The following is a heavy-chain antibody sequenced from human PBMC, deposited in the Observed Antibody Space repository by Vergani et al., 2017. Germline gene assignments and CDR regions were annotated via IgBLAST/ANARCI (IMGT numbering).Heavy chain of an antibody. CDR3: AKAPRITFGGVISYYFDY. D-gene: IGHD3-16*02. Sequence: QVQLVESGGGVVQPGRSLRLSCAASGFTFSSYGMHWVRQAPGKGLEWVAVISYDGSNKYYADSVKGRSTISRDNSKNTLYLQMNSLRAEDTAVYYCAKAPRITFGGVISYYFDYWGQGTLVTVSS. CDR2: ISYDGSNK. V-gene: IGHV3-30*18. CDR1: GFTFSSYG. J-gene: IGHJ4*02.